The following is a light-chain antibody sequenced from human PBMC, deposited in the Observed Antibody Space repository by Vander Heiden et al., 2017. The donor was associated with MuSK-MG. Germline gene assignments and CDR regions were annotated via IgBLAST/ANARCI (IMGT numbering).Light chain of an antibody. V-gene: IGKV1-39*01. CDR1: QSIRF. CDR2: DVS. CDR3: HQSQVTPFT. J-gene: IGKJ2*01. Sequence: DIQMTQSPSSLSASVGDRVTITCRASQSIRFLNWYQQKAGKAPNLLIYDVSTLQSGVPSTFSGSGSGTDFTLTISRLQPEDFATYFCHQSQVTPFTFGQGTKLEIK.